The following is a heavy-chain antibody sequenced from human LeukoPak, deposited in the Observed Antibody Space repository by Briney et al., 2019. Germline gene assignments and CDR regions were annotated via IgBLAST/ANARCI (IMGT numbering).Heavy chain of an antibody. D-gene: IGHD2-15*01. CDR1: GGSISSGSYY. CDR2: IYTSGST. CDR3: ARARTVVVVAVDWFDP. J-gene: IGHJ5*02. Sequence: SQTLSLTCTVSGGSISSGSYYWSWIRQPAGKGLEWIGRIYTSGSTNYNPSLKSRVTISVDTSKNQFSLKLSSVTAADTAVYYCARARTVVVVAVDWFDPWGQGTLVTVSS. V-gene: IGHV4-61*02.